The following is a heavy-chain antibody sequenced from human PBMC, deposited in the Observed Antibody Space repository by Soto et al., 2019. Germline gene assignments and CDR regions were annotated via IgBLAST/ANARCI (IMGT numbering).Heavy chain of an antibody. D-gene: IGHD5-18*01. CDR1: GISLRNGGVG. J-gene: IGHJ1*01. CDR3: AHSLSGDIYEN. CDR2: IYWDDDK. Sequence: QITLKESGPTLVKPTQTLTLTCTSSGISLRNGGVGVGWIRQPPGKALEWLALIYWDDDKRYSPSLKNRLIITKDTSKNQVVLTMTNMDPVDTATSYCAHSLSGDIYENWGKGVLVTVSS. V-gene: IGHV2-5*02.